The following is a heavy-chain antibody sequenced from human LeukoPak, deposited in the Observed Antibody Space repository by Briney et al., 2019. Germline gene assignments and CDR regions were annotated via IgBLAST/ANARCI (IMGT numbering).Heavy chain of an antibody. CDR2: INTRGST. CDR1: GDSISSESYF. J-gene: IGHJ5*02. D-gene: IGHD6-19*01. CDR3: AKGAGPPWFDP. V-gene: IGHV4-61*02. Sequence: SETLSLTCSVSGDSISSESYFWSWIRQPAGKGLEWIGRINTRGSTNYSPSLKSRVTISRDPSKNQFSLKLTSVTAADTAVYYCAKGAGPPWFDPWGQGIAVTVSS.